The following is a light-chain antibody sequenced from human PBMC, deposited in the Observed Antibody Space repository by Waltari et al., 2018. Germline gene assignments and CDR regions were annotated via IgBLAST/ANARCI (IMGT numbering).Light chain of an antibody. CDR2: KVS. CDR1: SSDVGSYNR. J-gene: IGLJ1*01. Sequence: QSALTQPPSVSGSPGQSVTISCTGTSSDVGSYNRVSWYQQPPDTAPKLIIYKVSDRPSGVPDRFSGSKSANTAFLTISGLQAEDEADYFCSSYTSSSTWVFGTGTKVTVL. CDR3: SSYTSSSTWV. V-gene: IGLV2-18*02.